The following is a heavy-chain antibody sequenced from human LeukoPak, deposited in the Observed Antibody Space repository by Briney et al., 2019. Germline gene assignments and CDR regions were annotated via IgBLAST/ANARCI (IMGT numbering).Heavy chain of an antibody. CDR1: GGSFSGYY. CDR2: IYYSGNT. D-gene: IGHD5-24*01. J-gene: IGHJ6*02. CDR3: ARMAAIGAMDV. V-gene: IGHV4-59*08. Sequence: SETLSLTCAVYGGSFSGYYWSWIRQPPGKGLEWIGYIYYSGNTNYNPSLKSRVTIPIDTSKNQFSLKLTSVTAADTAVYYCARMAAIGAMDVWGQGTTVTVSS.